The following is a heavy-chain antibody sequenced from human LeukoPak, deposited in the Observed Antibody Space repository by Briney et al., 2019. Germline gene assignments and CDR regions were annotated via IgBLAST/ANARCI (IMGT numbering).Heavy chain of an antibody. D-gene: IGHD2-15*01. J-gene: IGHJ6*02. CDR2: INHSGST. CDR3: ARGLRSGGGYYYYGMDV. V-gene: IGHV4-34*01. Sequence: PSETLSLTCAVYGGSFSGYYWSWIRQPPGKGLEWIGEINHSGSTNYNPSLKSRVTISVGTSKNQFSLKLSSVTAADTAVYYCARGLRSGGGYYYYGMDVWGQGTTVTVSS. CDR1: GGSFSGYY.